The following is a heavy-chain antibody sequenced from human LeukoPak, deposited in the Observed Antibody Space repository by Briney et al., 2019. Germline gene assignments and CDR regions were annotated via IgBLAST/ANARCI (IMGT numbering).Heavy chain of an antibody. CDR3: ARGGIVVVAAMSWFDP. CDR2: INHSGST. CDR1: GGSFRGYY. D-gene: IGHD2-15*01. V-gene: IGHV4-34*01. J-gene: IGHJ5*02. Sequence: PSETLSLTCAVYGGSFRGYYWSWIRQPPGKGREWIGEINHSGSTNYNPSLKSRVTISVDTSKNQFSLKLSSVTAADTAVYYCARGGIVVVAAMSWFDPWGQGTLVTVSS.